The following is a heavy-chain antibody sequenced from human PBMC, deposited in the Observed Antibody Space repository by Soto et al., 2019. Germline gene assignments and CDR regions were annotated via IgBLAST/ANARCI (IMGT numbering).Heavy chain of an antibody. CDR3: ARASRATYDSSGFWFDY. CDR1: GFTVSSNY. J-gene: IGHJ4*02. CDR2: IYSGGST. Sequence: AGGSLRLSCAASGFTVSSNYMSWVRQAPGKGLEWVSVIYSGGSTYYADSVKGRFTISRDNSKNTLYLQMNSLRAEDTAVYYCARASRATYDSSGFWFDYWGQGTLVTVSS. D-gene: IGHD3-22*01. V-gene: IGHV3-53*01.